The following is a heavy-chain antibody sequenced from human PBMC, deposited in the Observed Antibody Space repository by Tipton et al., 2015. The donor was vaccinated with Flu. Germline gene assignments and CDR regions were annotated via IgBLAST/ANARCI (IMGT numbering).Heavy chain of an antibody. Sequence: SLRLSCAASGFTVSTNDMSWVRQAAGKGLEWVSAISRSGDNTYHADSVKGRFTISRDNSKNTLYLEMNSLRAEDTAIYYCAKDLHGDYADYFDYWGQGTLVTVSS. D-gene: IGHD4-17*01. V-gene: IGHV3-23*01. CDR3: AKDLHGDYADYFDY. J-gene: IGHJ4*02. CDR1: GFTVSTND. CDR2: ISRSGDNT.